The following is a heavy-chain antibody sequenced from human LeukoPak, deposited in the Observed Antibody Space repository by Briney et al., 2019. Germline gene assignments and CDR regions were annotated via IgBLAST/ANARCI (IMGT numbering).Heavy chain of an antibody. CDR3: ARDGGGGKLTLSAFDV. V-gene: IGHV3-74*01. CDR2: INSDGSST. J-gene: IGHJ3*01. Sequence: GGSLRLSCAASGFTFSSYWMHWVRQAPGKGLVWVSRINSDGSSTSYADSVKGRFTISRDSAKNTLYLQMNSLRAEDTALYYCARDGGGGKLTLSAFDVWGQGTMVTVSS. CDR1: GFTFSSYW. D-gene: IGHD2-15*01.